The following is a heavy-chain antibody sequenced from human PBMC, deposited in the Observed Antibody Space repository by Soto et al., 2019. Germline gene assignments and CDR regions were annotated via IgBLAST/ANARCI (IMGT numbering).Heavy chain of an antibody. CDR3: ARGQDYGDGDY. CDR2: IYYSGTA. D-gene: IGHD4-17*01. V-gene: IGHV4-59*01. Sequence: QVQLQESGPGLVKPSETLSLTCSVSGSSISPYYWTWIRQPPGKGLEWIGYIYYSGTADYNPTLRSRVAMSVDTSKIQFSLRLISLTAADSAMYYCARGQDYGDGDYWGQGTLVTVSS. J-gene: IGHJ4*02. CDR1: GSSISPYY.